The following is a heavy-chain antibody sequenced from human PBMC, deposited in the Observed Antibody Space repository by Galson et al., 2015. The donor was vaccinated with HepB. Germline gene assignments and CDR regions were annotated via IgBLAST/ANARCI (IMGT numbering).Heavy chain of an antibody. J-gene: IGHJ6*02. Sequence: SLRLSCAASGFTVSNYAMSWVRQAPGKGLEWVAGLSGSGSSTYYADSAQGRFTISRDNSKRTLYLQMNSLRGEDTAVYYCAKDRSRDYYGSGSYYSLYSYGMDVWGQGTTVTVSS. D-gene: IGHD3-10*01. CDR2: LSGSGSST. CDR3: AKDRSRDYYGSGSYYSLYSYGMDV. CDR1: GFTVSNYA. V-gene: IGHV3-23*01.